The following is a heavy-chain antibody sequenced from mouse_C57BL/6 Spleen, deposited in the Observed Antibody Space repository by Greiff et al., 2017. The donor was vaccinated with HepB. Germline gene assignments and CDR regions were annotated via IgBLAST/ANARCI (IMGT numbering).Heavy chain of an antibody. V-gene: IGHV1-72*01. J-gene: IGHJ1*03. D-gene: IGHD1-1*01. CDR3: ARSFITTVVSPYYWYFDV. Sequence: QVQLQQPGAELVKPGASVKLSCKASGYTFTSYWIHWVKQRPGRGLEWIGRIDPNSGGTKYNEKFKSKATLTVDKPSSTAYMQLSSLTSEDSAVYYCARSFITTVVSPYYWYFDVWGTGTTVTVSS. CDR2: IDPNSGGT. CDR1: GYTFTSYW.